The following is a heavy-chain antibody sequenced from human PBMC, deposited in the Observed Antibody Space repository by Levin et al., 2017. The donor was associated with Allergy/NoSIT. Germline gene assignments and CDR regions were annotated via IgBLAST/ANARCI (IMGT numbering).Heavy chain of an antibody. CDR1: GFTVSGNY. J-gene: IGHJ5*02. D-gene: IGHD7-27*01. Sequence: PGGSLRLSCAASGFTVSGNYMTWVRQAPGQGLEWVSVIYSDGSTYYADSVKGRFTISRDNSKNTLYLQVNSLRDEDTAVYYCARVQLISFLGTVNWFDPWGQGTLVTVSS. CDR2: IYSDGST. V-gene: IGHV3-53*01. CDR3: ARVQLISFLGTVNWFDP.